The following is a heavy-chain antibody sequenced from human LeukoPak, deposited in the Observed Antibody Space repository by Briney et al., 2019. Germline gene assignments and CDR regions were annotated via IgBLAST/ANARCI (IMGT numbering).Heavy chain of an antibody. CDR3: ARVGGYYDSTYFDY. CDR2: INHSGST. D-gene: IGHD3-22*01. J-gene: IGHJ4*02. V-gene: IGHV4-34*01. CDR1: GGSLSGYY. Sequence: KPSETLSLTCSVYGGSLSGYYWSWIRQTPGKGLELIGEINHSGSTTYYPSFKSRVTISVDTSKNQFSLKLNSVTAADTAVYYCARVGGYYDSTYFDYWGQGTLVTVSS.